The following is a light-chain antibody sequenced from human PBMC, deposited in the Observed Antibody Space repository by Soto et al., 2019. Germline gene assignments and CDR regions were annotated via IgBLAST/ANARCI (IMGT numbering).Light chain of an antibody. Sequence: DIQMTQSPSFLSASVGDRVTITCRASQSIGKHLNLYQQKPGKAPKFLVYGVSKLQSGVPSRFTGSGSGTDFTPTVNDLQPEDFATYYCQQSYSSPTTFGQGTRLEIK. J-gene: IGKJ5*01. CDR1: QSIGKH. V-gene: IGKV1-39*01. CDR3: QQSYSSPTT. CDR2: GVS.